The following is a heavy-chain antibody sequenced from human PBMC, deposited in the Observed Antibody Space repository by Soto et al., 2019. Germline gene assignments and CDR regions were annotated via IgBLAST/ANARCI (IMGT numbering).Heavy chain of an antibody. Sequence: LSLTCTVSGGSISSGDYYWSWVRQPPGKGLEWIGEIYHSGSTNFNPSLKSRVTISVDKSKNQISLKVSSVTAADTAVYYCARDLDTSGWPDYWGQGILVTVSS. CDR2: IYHSGST. CDR1: GGSISSGDYY. V-gene: IGHV4-4*02. J-gene: IGHJ4*02. CDR3: ARDLDTSGWPDY. D-gene: IGHD6-19*01.